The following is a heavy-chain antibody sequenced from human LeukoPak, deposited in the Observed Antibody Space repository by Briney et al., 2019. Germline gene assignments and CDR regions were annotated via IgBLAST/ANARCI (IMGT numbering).Heavy chain of an antibody. CDR1: GFTFSSHR. D-gene: IGHD3-22*01. Sequence: GGSLRLSCGASGFTFSSHRMHWVRQAPGEAPAWVARISSDGTSAVYADSVRGRFTVSRDNAKSTMFLQMDSLRAEDTAVYYCARLTFYEGRGHYPDHWGQGTLVAVSS. V-gene: IGHV3-74*01. J-gene: IGHJ4*02. CDR3: ARLTFYEGRGHYPDH. CDR2: ISSDGTSA.